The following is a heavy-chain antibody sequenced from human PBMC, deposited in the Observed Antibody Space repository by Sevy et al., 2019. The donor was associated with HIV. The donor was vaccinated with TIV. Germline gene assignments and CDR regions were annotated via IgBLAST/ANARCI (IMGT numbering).Heavy chain of an antibody. CDR2: ISYSSFYK. CDR3: ARDEGSRGFDAFDI. J-gene: IGHJ3*02. V-gene: IGHV3-21*01. CDR1: GFTFSSYS. D-gene: IGHD3-22*01. Sequence: GGSLRLSCTASGFTFSSYSMNWVRQAPGKGLEWVSSISYSSFYKYYADSVKGRFTISRDNAKNSLYLQMNSLRADDAAVYYCARDEGSRGFDAFDIWGQGTMVTVSS.